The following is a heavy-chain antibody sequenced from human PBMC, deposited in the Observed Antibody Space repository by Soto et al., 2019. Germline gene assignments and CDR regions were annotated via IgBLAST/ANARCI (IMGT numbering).Heavy chain of an antibody. CDR1: GFTFSSFA. J-gene: IGHJ6*02. CDR3: VRNAGPAAEAGSGYFYYGMDV. V-gene: IGHV3-30*04. Sequence: PGGSLRLSCAASGFTFSSFAMHWVRQAPGKGLEWVTLISFDGRKKFYPDSVKGRLTISRDSSRNTLSLRMDGLRPEDTAVYYCVRNAGPAAEAGSGYFYYGMDVWGQGTTVTVSS. CDR2: ISFDGRKK. D-gene: IGHD6-19*01.